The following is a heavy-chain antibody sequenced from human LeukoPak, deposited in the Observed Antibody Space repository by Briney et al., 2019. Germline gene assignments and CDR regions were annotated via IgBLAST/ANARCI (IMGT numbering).Heavy chain of an antibody. J-gene: IGHJ2*01. V-gene: IGHV4-4*07. CDR3: ARALGYCSSTSCDLRYFDL. CDR1: GGSISSYY. D-gene: IGHD2-2*01. Sequence: SETLSLTCTVSGGSISSYYWSWIRQPAGKGLEWIGRIYTSGSTNYNPSLKSRVTMSVDTSKNQFSLKLSSVTAADTAVYYCARALGYCSSTSCDLRYFDLWGRGPVVPVSS. CDR2: IYTSGST.